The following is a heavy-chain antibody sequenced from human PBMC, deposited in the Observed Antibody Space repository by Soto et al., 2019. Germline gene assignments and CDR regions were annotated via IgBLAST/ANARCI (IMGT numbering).Heavy chain of an antibody. CDR3: ASLKVLKNDAFDI. CDR1: GYTFTSYG. J-gene: IGHJ3*02. Sequence: ASVKVSCKAPGYTFTSYGISWVRQAPGQGLEWMGWISAYNGNTNCAQKLQGRVTMTTDTSTSTAYMELRSLRSDDTAVYYCASLKVLKNDAFDIWAQRTMVTGSS. CDR2: ISAYNGNT. V-gene: IGHV1-18*01.